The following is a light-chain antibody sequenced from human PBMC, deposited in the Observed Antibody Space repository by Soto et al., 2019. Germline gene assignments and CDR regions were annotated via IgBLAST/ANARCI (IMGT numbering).Light chain of an antibody. V-gene: IGLV2-14*01. CDR1: NSDVGGYNY. CDR3: SSYTTSSLYV. Sequence: QSVRTQPASGSGSPGQSITISCSGTNSDVGGYNYVSWYQQHPGKAPKLMIYDVSYRPSGISNRFSGSKSDNTASLTISGLQAEDEADYYCSSYTTSSLYVFGTGTKVTVL. J-gene: IGLJ1*01. CDR2: DVS.